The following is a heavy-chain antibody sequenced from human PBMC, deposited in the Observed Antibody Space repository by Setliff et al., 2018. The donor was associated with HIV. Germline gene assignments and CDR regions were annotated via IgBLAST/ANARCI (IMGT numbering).Heavy chain of an antibody. CDR2: ISSAGNP. D-gene: IGHD2-21*02. Sequence: GVSLRLSCAASTFTFRSYAFNWVRQAPGKGLEWVSSISSAGNPVYADSVKGWFTVSRDNSNNAVYLQMTSLRAEDTAIYYCATPPTAVTARYFASWGQGTLVTVSS. J-gene: IGHJ4*02. CDR3: ATPPTAVTARYFAS. V-gene: IGHV3-23*01. CDR1: TFTFRSYA.